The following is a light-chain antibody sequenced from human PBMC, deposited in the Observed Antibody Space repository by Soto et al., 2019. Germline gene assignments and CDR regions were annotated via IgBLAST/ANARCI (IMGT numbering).Light chain of an antibody. CDR3: QHYYSIPWT. CDR1: QSVFSNSNNKNC. J-gene: IGKJ1*01. Sequence: DIVMTQSPDSLAVSLGERATINCKSSQSVFSNSNNKNCIAWYQQKSGQPPKLLIYWASSRESGVPDRFSGGGSGTDFTLTISSLQAEDVATYYCQHYYSIPWTFGQGNRVESK. CDR2: WAS. V-gene: IGKV4-1*01.